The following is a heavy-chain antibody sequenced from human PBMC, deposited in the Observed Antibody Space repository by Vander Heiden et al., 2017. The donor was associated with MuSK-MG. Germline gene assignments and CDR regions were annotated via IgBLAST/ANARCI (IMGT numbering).Heavy chain of an antibody. Sequence: ELQLVASGGGLVKPGGSLRLSCAASGFTFSTSTMNWVRQASGKGLEWVSSITSRRSIYYADSVKGRFTISRDNAKSSLYLQMNSLRVEDTAVYDCARDPGPGDSWGQGTLVTVSS. CDR1: GFTFSTST. CDR2: ITSRRSI. J-gene: IGHJ4*02. V-gene: IGHV3-21*02. CDR3: ARDPGPGDS.